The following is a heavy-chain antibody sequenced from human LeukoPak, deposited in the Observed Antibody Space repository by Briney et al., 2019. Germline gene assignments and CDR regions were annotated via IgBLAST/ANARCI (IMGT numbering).Heavy chain of an antibody. CDR1: GFTFSSYA. CDR3: GRASVGGGFDY. CDR2: IYSSGST. J-gene: IGHJ4*02. Sequence: PGGSLRLSCAASGFTFSSYAMSWGRQDPGKGLEWVSFIYSSGSTSDADSVKGRFSISRDNFKNTLYLQMNSLRVEDTAVYYCGRASVGGGFDYWGQGTLVTVSS. V-gene: IGHV3-66*01. D-gene: IGHD2-15*01.